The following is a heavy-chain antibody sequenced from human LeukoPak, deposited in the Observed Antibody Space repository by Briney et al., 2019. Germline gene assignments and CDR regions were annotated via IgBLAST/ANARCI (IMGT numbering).Heavy chain of an antibody. CDR2: ISYDGSNK. D-gene: IGHD1-26*01. CDR1: GFTFSSYG. J-gene: IGHJ4*02. V-gene: IGHV3-30*03. Sequence: PGGSLRLSCAASGFTFSSYGMHWVRQAPGKGLEWVAVISYDGSNKYYADSVKGRFTISRDNSKNTLYLQMNSLRAEDTAVYYCARSLRTNSGSYFVFDHWGQGTLVTVSS. CDR3: ARSLRTNSGSYFVFDH.